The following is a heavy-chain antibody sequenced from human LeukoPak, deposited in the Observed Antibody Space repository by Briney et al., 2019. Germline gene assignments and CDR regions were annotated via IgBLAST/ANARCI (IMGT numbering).Heavy chain of an antibody. J-gene: IGHJ6*02. D-gene: IGHD2-2*01. Sequence: GGSLRLSCAASGFTFSSYAMHWVRQAPGKGLEWVAVISYDGSNKYYADSVKGRFTISRDNSKNTLHLQMNSLRAEDTAVYYCARDHVVVPAATYYYGMDVWGQGTTVTVSS. CDR2: ISYDGSNK. V-gene: IGHV3-30*04. CDR1: GFTFSSYA. CDR3: ARDHVVVPAATYYYGMDV.